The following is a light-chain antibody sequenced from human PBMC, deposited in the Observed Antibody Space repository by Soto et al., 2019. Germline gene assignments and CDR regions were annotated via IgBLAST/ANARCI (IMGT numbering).Light chain of an antibody. V-gene: IGLV2-14*01. CDR2: DVS. J-gene: IGLJ2*01. CDR3: ISYTSSSTLVV. Sequence: QSALTQPASVSGSPGPSITISCTGTSSDVGGYNYVSWYQQQPGKAPKLMIYDVSNRPSGVSNRFSGSKSGNTASLTISGLQAEDEADYYCISYTSSSTLVVFGGGTKLTVL. CDR1: SSDVGGYNY.